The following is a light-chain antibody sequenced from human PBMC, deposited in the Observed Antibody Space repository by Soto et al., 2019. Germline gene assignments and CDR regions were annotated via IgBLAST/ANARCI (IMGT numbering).Light chain of an antibody. J-gene: IGKJ4*01. Sequence: EIVLTQSPATLSLSPGERATLSCSARQSVSRYLAWYQQKPGQAPRLLIYDASNRATGIPARFSGSGSGTDFTITISSLEPEDFAVYYCQQRINWLTFGGGTKVEIK. CDR1: QSVSRY. CDR3: QQRINWLT. V-gene: IGKV3-11*01. CDR2: DAS.